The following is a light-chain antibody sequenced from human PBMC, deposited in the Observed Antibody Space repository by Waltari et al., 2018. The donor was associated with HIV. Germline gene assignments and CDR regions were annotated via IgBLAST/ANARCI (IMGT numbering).Light chain of an antibody. Sequence: QSALTQPRSVSGSPGQSVTISCTGTSRDVGASNYVSWYQQHPGKAPKLMIYEVTERPSGIPGRFSASRAGNTASLTVSGLQAEDEADYYCSSYDNNNNYVIFGGGTKLTVL. V-gene: IGLV2-11*01. CDR2: EVT. CDR1: SRDVGASNY. CDR3: SSYDNNNNYVI. J-gene: IGLJ2*01.